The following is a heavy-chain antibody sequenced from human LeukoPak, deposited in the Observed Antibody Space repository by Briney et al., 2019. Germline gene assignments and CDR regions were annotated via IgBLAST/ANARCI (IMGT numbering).Heavy chain of an antibody. Sequence: SETLSLTCTVSGASISSTTYYWGWIRQPPRKGLEWIASIYYSGSTYYNPSLKSRVTISVDTSKNQFSLKLSSATAADTAVYYCARAGYSYGYQGDYYYYYMDVWGKGTTVTVSS. V-gene: IGHV4-39*01. CDR3: ARAGYSYGYQGDYYYYYMDV. D-gene: IGHD5-18*01. CDR2: IYYSGST. CDR1: GASISSTTYY. J-gene: IGHJ6*03.